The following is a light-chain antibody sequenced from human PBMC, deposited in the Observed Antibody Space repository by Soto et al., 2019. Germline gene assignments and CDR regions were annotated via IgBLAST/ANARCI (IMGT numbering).Light chain of an antibody. CDR2: GAS. CDR1: QSVRTR. Sequence: ETVMTPSPATLSVSPGEGATLSCRASQSVRTRLAWYQQKPGQAPRLLIYGASTRATGIPDRFSGSGSGTEFTLTISSLQSDDFAIYDGQQYNSWPPITFGQGTRLEIK. CDR3: QQYNSWPPIT. V-gene: IGKV3-15*01. J-gene: IGKJ5*01.